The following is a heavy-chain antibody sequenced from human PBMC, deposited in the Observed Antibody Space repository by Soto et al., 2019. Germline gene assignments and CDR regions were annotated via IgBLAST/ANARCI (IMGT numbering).Heavy chain of an antibody. CDR1: GYTFTTYF. J-gene: IGHJ4*02. CDR2: IFPGSGGT. V-gene: IGHV1-2*02. CDR3: AREWQRGTDY. Sequence: AAGKVSCKASGYTFTTYFLNWVRQAPGQGLEWLGWIFPGSGGTNYAQKFQGRVTMTRDTPINTAYMELSRLTSDDTGVYYCAREWQRGTDYWGQGALVTVS. D-gene: IGHD6-25*01.